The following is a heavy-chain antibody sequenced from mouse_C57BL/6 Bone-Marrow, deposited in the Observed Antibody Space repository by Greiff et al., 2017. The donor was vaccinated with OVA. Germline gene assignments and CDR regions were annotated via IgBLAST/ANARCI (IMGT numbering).Heavy chain of an antibody. CDR2: IYPGDGDT. Sequence: VQLVESGPELVKPGASVKISCKASGYAFSSYWMKWVKQRPGKGLEWIGRIYPGDGDTNYNGKFKGKDTLTADKSSSTAYMQLSSLTSEDSAVYFCARGGIYYGNRYWYFDVWGTWTTVTVSS. V-gene: IGHV1-82*01. CDR3: ARGGIYYGNRYWYFDV. J-gene: IGHJ1*03. D-gene: IGHD2-1*01. CDR1: GYAFSSYW.